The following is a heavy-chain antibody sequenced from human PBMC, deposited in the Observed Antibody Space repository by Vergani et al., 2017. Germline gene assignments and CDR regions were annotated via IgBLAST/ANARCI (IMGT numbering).Heavy chain of an antibody. CDR1: GGSISSSSHY. CDR3: ARVTQWLVQDWFDP. CDR2: IYYSGST. V-gene: IGHV4-39*07. Sequence: QLQLQESGPGLVKPSETLSLTCTVSGGSISSSSHYWGWIRQPPGKGLEWIGSIYYSGSTYYNPSLKSRVTISVDTSKNQFSLKLSSVTAADTAVYYCARVTQWLVQDWFDPWGQGTLVTVSS. D-gene: IGHD6-19*01. J-gene: IGHJ5*02.